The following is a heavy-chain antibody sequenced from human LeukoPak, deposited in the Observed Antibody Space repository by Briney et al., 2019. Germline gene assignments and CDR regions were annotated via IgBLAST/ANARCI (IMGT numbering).Heavy chain of an antibody. D-gene: IGHD2-2*01. Sequence: PSETLSLTCAVYGGSFSGYYWSWIRQPPGKGLEWIGEINHSGSTNYNPSLKSRVTISVDTPKNQFSLKLSSVTAADTAVYYCARRPRYCSSTSCRSFDYWGQGTLVTVSS. CDR3: ARRPRYCSSTSCRSFDY. CDR1: GGSFSGYY. J-gene: IGHJ4*02. V-gene: IGHV4-34*01. CDR2: INHSGST.